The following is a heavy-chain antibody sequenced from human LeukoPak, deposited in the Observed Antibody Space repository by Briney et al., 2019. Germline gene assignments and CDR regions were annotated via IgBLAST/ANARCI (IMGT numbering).Heavy chain of an antibody. D-gene: IGHD6-13*01. V-gene: IGHV3-53*01. CDR1: GFTVSSNY. J-gene: IGHJ4*02. CDR3: AKDFSQQLVGPFDY. Sequence: GGSLRLSCAASGFTVSSNYMSWVRQAPGKGLEWVSVIYSGGTTNYADSVKGRFTISRDNSKNTLFLQMNSLRAEDTAVYYCAKDFSQQLVGPFDYWGQGTLVTVSS. CDR2: IYSGGTT.